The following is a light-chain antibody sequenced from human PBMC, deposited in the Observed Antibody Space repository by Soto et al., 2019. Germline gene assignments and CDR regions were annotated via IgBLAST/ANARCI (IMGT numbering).Light chain of an antibody. CDR3: QSYDTTVV. CDR1: SGSIANNY. Sequence: NFMLTQPHSVSESPGETVTISCTRSSGSIANNYVQWYQQRPGSAPTIVIYEDDQRPSGVPDRFSGSTDSSSNSASLTISGLKTGDEADYYCQSYDTTVVFGGGTKLTVL. V-gene: IGLV6-57*03. CDR2: EDD. J-gene: IGLJ2*01.